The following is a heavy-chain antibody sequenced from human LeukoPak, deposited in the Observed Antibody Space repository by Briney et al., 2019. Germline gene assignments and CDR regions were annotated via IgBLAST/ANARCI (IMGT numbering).Heavy chain of an antibody. D-gene: IGHD6-19*01. J-gene: IGHJ6*02. Sequence: ASVKVSCKACGYTFTSNAMHWVRQAPGQGLEWMGWINAGNGNTKYSQKFQGRVTITRDTSASTAYMELSSLRSEDTAVYYCARAIPRYQQWLVTGYYYYGMDVWGQGTTVTVSS. CDR3: ARAIPRYQQWLVTGYYYYGMDV. CDR1: GYTFTSNA. V-gene: IGHV1-3*01. CDR2: INAGNGNT.